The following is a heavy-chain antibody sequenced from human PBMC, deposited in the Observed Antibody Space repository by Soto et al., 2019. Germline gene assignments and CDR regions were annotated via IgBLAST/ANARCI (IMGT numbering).Heavy chain of an antibody. CDR1: GFTFSSYA. CDR2: ISSGGSDK. D-gene: IGHD3-10*01. V-gene: IGHV3-30*09. CDR3: ARDRQYGAGFIDV. J-gene: IGHJ6*02. Sequence: QVQLVESGGGVVQPGRSLRLSCAASGFTFSSYAMHWVRQAPGKGLEWVAVISSGGSDKYYADSVKGRFAISRDNSKNTLYVQLNRMRAEDTALYYCARDRQYGAGFIDVWGQGTTVTVSS.